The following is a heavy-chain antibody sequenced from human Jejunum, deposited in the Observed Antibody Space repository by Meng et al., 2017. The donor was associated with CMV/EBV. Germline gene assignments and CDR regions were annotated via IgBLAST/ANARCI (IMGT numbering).Heavy chain of an antibody. J-gene: IGHJ4*02. V-gene: IGHV3-23*01. CDR3: AKLSPN. CDR1: GFTFISYA. CDR2: ISGSGGST. D-gene: IGHD3-16*02. Sequence: RFLCLSFAASGFTFISYALGWVRQAPGKWLEWVSSISGSGGSTYSADSVKGRFTISSANSKNTLYLQMNSLRADDTAVYYCAKLSPNWGQGTLVTVSS.